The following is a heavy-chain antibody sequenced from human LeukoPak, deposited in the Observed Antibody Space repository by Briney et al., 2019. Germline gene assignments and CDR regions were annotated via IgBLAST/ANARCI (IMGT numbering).Heavy chain of an antibody. V-gene: IGHV3-30*18. Sequence: PGGSLRLSCAASGFTFSSYGMHWVRQAPGKGLEWVAVISYDGSNKYYADSVKGRFTISRDNSKNTLYLQMNSLRAEDTAVYYCAKDLKPGYSSGWYPNWFDPWGQGTLVTVSS. CDR2: ISYDGSNK. CDR1: GFTFSSYG. J-gene: IGHJ5*02. D-gene: IGHD6-19*01. CDR3: AKDLKPGYSSGWYPNWFDP.